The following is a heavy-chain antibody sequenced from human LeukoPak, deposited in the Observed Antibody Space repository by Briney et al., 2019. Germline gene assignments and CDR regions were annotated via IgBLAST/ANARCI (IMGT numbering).Heavy chain of an antibody. CDR3: ARVMGIAAAGTVQYYFDY. CDR2: IIPIFGTA. J-gene: IGHJ4*02. D-gene: IGHD6-13*01. CDR1: GGTFSSCA. Sequence: SVKVSCKASGGTFSSCAISWVRQAPGQGLEWMGRIIPIFGTANYAQKFQGRVTITTDESTSTAYMELSSLRSEDTAVYYCARVMGIAAAGTVQYYFDYWGQGTLVTVSS. V-gene: IGHV1-69*05.